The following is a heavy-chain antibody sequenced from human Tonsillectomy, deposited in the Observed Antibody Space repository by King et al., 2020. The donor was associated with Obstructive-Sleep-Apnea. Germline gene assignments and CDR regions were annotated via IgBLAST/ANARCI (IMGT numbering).Heavy chain of an antibody. CDR2: IIPILGIA. CDR1: GGTFSSYA. D-gene: IGHD5-12*01. J-gene: IGHJ4*02. V-gene: IGHV1-69*04. Sequence: VQLVQSGAEVKKPGSSVKVSCKASGGTFSSYAISWVRQAPGQGLEWMGRIIPILGIANYAQNVHGRVTITADKSTRTAYMGLSSLRSEDTAVYYCARDSQVPTITFDYWGQGTLVTVSS. CDR3: ARDSQVPTITFDY.